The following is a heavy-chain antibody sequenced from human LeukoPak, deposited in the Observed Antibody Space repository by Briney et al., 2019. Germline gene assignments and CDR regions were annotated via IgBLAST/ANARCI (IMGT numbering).Heavy chain of an antibody. CDR2: ISPSGTTI. CDR3: ARDPRGPDY. J-gene: IGHJ4*02. Sequence: GGPLRLSCAVSGFTFSRYEMSWVRQAPGKGLEWISYISPSGTTIYYVDSVKGRFIISRDNAKDSLYLQMNSLRVEDTAVYYCARDPRGPDYWGQGTLVTVSS. CDR1: GFTFSRYE. V-gene: IGHV3-48*03.